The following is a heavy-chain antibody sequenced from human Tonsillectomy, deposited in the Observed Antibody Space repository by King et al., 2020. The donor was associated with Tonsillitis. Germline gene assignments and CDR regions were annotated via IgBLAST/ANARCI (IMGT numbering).Heavy chain of an antibody. Sequence: VQLVESGGGLIQPGGSLRLSCAASGFTVSSNYMSWVRQAPGKGLEWVAIIYSGGSTYYADPVKGRFTISRDNAKNTLYLQMNSLRAEHTAVYYCARERLNGWWRLEWFDYWGQGTLLTVSS. CDR1: GFTVSSNY. V-gene: IGHV3-53*01. CDR3: ARERLNGWWRLEWFDY. J-gene: IGHJ4*02. D-gene: IGHD2-21*02. CDR2: IYSGGST.